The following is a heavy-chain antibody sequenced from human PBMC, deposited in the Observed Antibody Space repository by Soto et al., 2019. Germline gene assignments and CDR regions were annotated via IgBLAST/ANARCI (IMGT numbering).Heavy chain of an antibody. CDR1: GYTFTSYA. CDR3: ARGLGLYYFDY. V-gene: IGHV1-3*01. CDR2: INAGNGNT. D-gene: IGHD3-16*01. Sequence: APVKVSWKASGYTFTSYAMHWVRQAPGQRLEWMGWINAGNGNTKYSQKFQGRVTITRDTSASTAYMELSSLRSEDTAVYYCARGLGLYYFDYWGQGTLVTVSS. J-gene: IGHJ4*02.